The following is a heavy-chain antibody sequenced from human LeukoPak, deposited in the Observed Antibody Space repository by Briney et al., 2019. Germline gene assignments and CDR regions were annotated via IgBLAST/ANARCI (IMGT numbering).Heavy chain of an antibody. CDR3: ARSPDGVSSDY. D-gene: IGHD1-14*01. V-gene: IGHV3-66*01. CDR1: GFTVSSNY. CDR2: IYSGGST. Sequence: SGGSLRLSCAASGFTVSSNYMSWVRQAPGKGLEWVSIIYSGGSTFYADSVKCRFTISRDNSKNTLYLQINSLRAEDTAVYYCARSPDGVSSDYWGQGTLVTVSS. J-gene: IGHJ4*02.